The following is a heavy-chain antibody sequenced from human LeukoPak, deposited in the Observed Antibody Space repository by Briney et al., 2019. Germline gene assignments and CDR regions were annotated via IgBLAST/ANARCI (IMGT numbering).Heavy chain of an antibody. CDR1: GFTFSSYA. CDR3: ARENWSNDY. J-gene: IGHJ4*02. V-gene: IGHV3-7*01. Sequence: PGGSLRLSCAASGFTFSSYAMTWVRQAPGKGLEWLANISQDGRTKYYADSVEGRFAISRDNAINSVFLQMNSVRAEDTAVYYCARENWSNDYWGQGTLVTVSS. D-gene: IGHD1-1*01. CDR2: ISQDGRTK.